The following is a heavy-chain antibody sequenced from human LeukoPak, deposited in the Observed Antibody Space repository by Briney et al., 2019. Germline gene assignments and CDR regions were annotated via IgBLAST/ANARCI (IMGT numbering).Heavy chain of an antibody. J-gene: IGHJ4*02. Sequence: SVKVSCKASGGTFSSYAISWVRQAPGQGLEWMGGIIPIFGTANYAQKFQGRVTITADESTSTAYMELSSLRSEDTAVYYCAREKVVTAIHDFDYWGQGTLVTVSS. CDR3: AREKVVTAIHDFDY. V-gene: IGHV1-69*13. CDR1: GGTFSSYA. CDR2: IIPIFGTA. D-gene: IGHD2-21*02.